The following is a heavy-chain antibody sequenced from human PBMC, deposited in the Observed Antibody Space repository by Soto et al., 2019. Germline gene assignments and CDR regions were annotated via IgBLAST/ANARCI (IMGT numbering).Heavy chain of an antibody. V-gene: IGHV3-21*01. CDR1: GFTFSSYS. Sequence: PGGSLRLSCAASGFTFSSYSMNWVRQAPGKGLEWVSSISSSSYIYYADSVKGRFTISRDNAKNSLYLQMNSLRAEDTAVYYCAREHNDFGVVPEQYYFDYSGQGTLVTVSS. CDR2: ISSSSYI. J-gene: IGHJ4*02. CDR3: AREHNDFGVVPEQYYFDY. D-gene: IGHD3-3*01.